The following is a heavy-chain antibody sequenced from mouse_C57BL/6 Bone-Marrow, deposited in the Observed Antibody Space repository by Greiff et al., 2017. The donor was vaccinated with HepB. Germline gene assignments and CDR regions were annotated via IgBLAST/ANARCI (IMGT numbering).Heavy chain of an antibody. J-gene: IGHJ4*01. V-gene: IGHV2-6*01. CDR1: GFSFTSYG. CDR2: IWGVGST. D-gene: IGHD2-4*01. CDR3: AIIYYDYDGYYAMDY. Sequence: VQVVESGPGLVAPSQSLSITCTVSGFSFTSYGVDWVRQSPGKGLEWLGVIWGVGSTNYNSALKSRLSISKDNSKSQVFLKMNSLQTDDTAMYYCAIIYYDYDGYYAMDYWGQGTSVTVSS.